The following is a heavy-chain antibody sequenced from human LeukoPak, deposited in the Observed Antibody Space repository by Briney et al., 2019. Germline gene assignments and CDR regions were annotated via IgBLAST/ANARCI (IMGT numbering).Heavy chain of an antibody. Sequence: PGGSLRLSCAASGFTFSSYAMHWVRQAPGKGLEWVAVISYDGSNKYYADSVKGRFTISRDNSKNTLYLQMNSLRAEDTAVYYSWAVGYCSSTSCSTVDYWGQGTLVTVSS. CDR2: ISYDGSNK. CDR3: WAVGYCSSTSCSTVDY. CDR1: GFTFSSYA. J-gene: IGHJ4*02. D-gene: IGHD2-2*02. V-gene: IGHV3-30-3*01.